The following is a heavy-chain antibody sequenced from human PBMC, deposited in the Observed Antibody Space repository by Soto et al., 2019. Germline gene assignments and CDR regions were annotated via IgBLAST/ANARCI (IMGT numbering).Heavy chain of an antibody. V-gene: IGHV1-69*02. CDR1: GGTFSSYT. CDR2: IIPILGIA. D-gene: IGHD5-12*01. Sequence: ASVKVSCKASGGTFSSYTISWVRQAPGQGLEWMGRIIPILGIANYAQKFQGRVTITADKSTSTAYMELSSLRSEDTAVYYCEWGGYDESDYYYYMDVWGKGTTVTVSS. J-gene: IGHJ6*03. CDR3: EWGGYDESDYYYYMDV.